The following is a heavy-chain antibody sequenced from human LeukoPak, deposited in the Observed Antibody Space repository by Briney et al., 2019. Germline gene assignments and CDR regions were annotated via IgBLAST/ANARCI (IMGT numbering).Heavy chain of an antibody. D-gene: IGHD2-8*01. V-gene: IGHV4-34*01. Sequence: SETLSLTCAVYGGSFSGYYWSWIRQPPGKGLEWIGEINHSGSTNYNPSLKSRVTISVDTSKNQFFLKLSSVTAADTAVYYCARDVLMVYATPQNYYYYYGMDVWGQGTTVTVSS. CDR3: ARDVLMVYATPQNYYYYYGMDV. CDR2: INHSGST. CDR1: GGSFSGYY. J-gene: IGHJ6*02.